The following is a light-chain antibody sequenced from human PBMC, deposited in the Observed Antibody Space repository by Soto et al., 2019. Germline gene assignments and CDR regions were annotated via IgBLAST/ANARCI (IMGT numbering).Light chain of an antibody. CDR3: LQDHNYPLT. CDR1: QGIGND. CDR2: AAS. V-gene: IGKV1-6*01. Sequence: AIQMTQSPSSLSVSVGDRVTITCRASQGIGNDVGWYQQKPGKAPKLLIYAASSLQSGVPSRFRGSSSGTDFTLTISSLQPEDFATYYCLQDHNYPLTFGGGTKVEIK. J-gene: IGKJ4*01.